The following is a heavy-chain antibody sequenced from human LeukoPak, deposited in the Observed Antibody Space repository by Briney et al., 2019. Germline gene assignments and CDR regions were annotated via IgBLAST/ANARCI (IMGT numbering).Heavy chain of an antibody. J-gene: IGHJ4*02. CDR2: IYHSGST. Sequence: PSETLSLTCTVSGGSISSGGYYWSWIRQPPGTGLEWIGYIYHSGSTYYNPSLKSRVTISVDRSKNQFSLKLSSVTAADTAVYYCARDRQQLVPYFDYWGQGTLVTVSS. D-gene: IGHD6-13*01. V-gene: IGHV4-30-2*01. CDR3: ARDRQQLVPYFDY. CDR1: GGSISSGGYY.